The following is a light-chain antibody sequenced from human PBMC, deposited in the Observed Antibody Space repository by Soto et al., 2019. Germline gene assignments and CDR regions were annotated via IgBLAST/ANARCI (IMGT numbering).Light chain of an antibody. J-gene: IGLJ1*01. CDR2: GVT. Sequence: QSALTQPASVSGSPGQSITISCTGTSSDIGGYDYVSWYQHHPGKAPKFIIYGVTNRPSGVSHRFSGSKSANTASLTISGVQAEDEADYYCTSYTSTSALYVFGTGTKLTVL. V-gene: IGLV2-14*01. CDR1: SSDIGGYDY. CDR3: TSYTSTSALYV.